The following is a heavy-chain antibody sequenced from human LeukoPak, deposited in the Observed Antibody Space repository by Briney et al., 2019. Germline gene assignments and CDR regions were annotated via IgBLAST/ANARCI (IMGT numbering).Heavy chain of an antibody. J-gene: IGHJ2*01. D-gene: IGHD2-15*01. CDR3: ARAEVVVAAMARNWYFDL. V-gene: IGHV4-4*02. CDR1: GGFYSNDY. Sequence: SETLSLTCAVTGGFYSNDYWCSWVRQPPWKGLEWIGEINHSGSTNSNPSLKSRVTISVDTSKTQFSLKLSSVTAADTAVYYCARAEVVVAAMARNWYFDLWGRGTLVPVSS. CDR2: INHSGST.